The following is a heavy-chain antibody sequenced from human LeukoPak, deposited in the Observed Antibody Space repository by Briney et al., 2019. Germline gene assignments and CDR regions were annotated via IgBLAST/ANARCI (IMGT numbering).Heavy chain of an antibody. J-gene: IGHJ4*02. V-gene: IGHV1-69*05. CDR1: GGTFTSYA. CDR3: ALVLRYFYWLFPFFDC. CDR2: IIPNIGTA. D-gene: IGHD3-9*01. Sequence: ASVKVSCKASGGTFTSYAISWVRQAPGQGLEWMGGIIPNIGTANYAQKFQGRVTITTDKSTSTAYMELSSLRSEDTAVYYCALVLRYFYWLFPFFDCWGQGSLVTVSS.